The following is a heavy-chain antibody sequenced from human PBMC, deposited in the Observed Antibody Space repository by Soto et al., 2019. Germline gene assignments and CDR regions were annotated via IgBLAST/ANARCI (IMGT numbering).Heavy chain of an antibody. CDR1: GYTFTGYY. V-gene: IGHV1-2*04. Sequence: ASVKVSCKASGYTFTGYYMHWVRQAPGQGFEWMGWINPNSGGTNYAQKFQGWVTMTRDTSISTAYMELSRLRSDDTAVYYCARGSGYCSSTSCPKDYWGQGTLVTVSS. CDR3: ARGSGYCSSTSCPKDY. CDR2: INPNSGGT. J-gene: IGHJ4*02. D-gene: IGHD2-2*03.